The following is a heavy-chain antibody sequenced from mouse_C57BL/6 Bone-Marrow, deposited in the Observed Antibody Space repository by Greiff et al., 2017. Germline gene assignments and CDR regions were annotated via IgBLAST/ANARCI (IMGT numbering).Heavy chain of an antibody. D-gene: IGHD1-1*01. CDR2: IYPGSGST. V-gene: IGHV1-55*01. CDR3: AHYGSPLHFGY. CDR1: GYTFTSYW. J-gene: IGHJ2*01. Sequence: VQLQQPGAELVRPGSSVKLSCKASGYTFTSYWITWVKQRPGQGLEWIGDIYPGSGSTNYNEKFKSKATLTVDTSSSTAYMQLSSLTSEDSAVYYCAHYGSPLHFGYWGQGTTLTVSS.